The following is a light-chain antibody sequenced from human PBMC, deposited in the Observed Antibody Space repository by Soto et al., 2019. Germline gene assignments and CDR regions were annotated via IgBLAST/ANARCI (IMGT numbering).Light chain of an antibody. CDR1: QSVSSY. CDR3: QQRSNWPPT. J-gene: IGKJ4*01. Sequence: EIVLTQSPATLSLSPGERATLSCRASQSVSSYLALYQQKPGQAPRLLIYDASNRATGIPARFSVSGSGTDFTLTISSLEPEDFAVYYCQQRSNWPPTFGGGTKVEIK. CDR2: DAS. V-gene: IGKV3-11*01.